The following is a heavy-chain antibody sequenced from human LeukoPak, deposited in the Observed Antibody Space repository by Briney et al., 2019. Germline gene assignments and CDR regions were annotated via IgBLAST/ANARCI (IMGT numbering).Heavy chain of an antibody. CDR2: IIPIFGTA. CDR1: GGTFSSYA. Sequence: GASVKVSCKASGGTFSSYAISWVRQAPGQGLEWMGGIIPIFGTANYAQKFQGRVTITTDESTSTANMELSSLRSEDTAVYYCARGTWSGYSAFDYWGQGTLVTVSS. CDR3: ARGTWSGYSAFDY. D-gene: IGHD3-3*01. J-gene: IGHJ4*02. V-gene: IGHV1-69*05.